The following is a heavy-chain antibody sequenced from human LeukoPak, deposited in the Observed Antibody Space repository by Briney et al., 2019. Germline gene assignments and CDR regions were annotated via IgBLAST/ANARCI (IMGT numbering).Heavy chain of an antibody. CDR2: TYYRSKWST. D-gene: IGHD3-10*01. V-gene: IGHV6-1*01. CDR1: EDSVSSNSAA. Sequence: SQTLSLTCAISEDSVSSNSAAWNWIRQSPSRGLEWLGRTYYRSKWSTDYAESVKSPITINADTSKNQFSLQLSSVTPEDTAVYYCARGGGYGSGSFYTNSYFYAMDVWGQGTSVTVSS. CDR3: ARGGGYGSGSFYTNSYFYAMDV. J-gene: IGHJ6*02.